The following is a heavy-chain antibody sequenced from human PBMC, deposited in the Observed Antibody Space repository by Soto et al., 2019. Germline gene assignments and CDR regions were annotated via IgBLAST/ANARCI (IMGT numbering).Heavy chain of an antibody. CDR1: GGSISSSSYY. J-gene: IGHJ4*02. V-gene: IGHV4-39*01. D-gene: IGHD6-19*01. CDR2: INYSGST. CDR3: ARHDGNVAGTAGVGFDY. Sequence: SETLSLTCTVSGGSISSSSYYWGWIRQPPGKGLEWIGSINYSGSTYYNPSLKSRVTISVDTSKNHFSLKLSSVTSPDTAVTYCARHDGNVAGTAGVGFDYWGQGTLVTVYS.